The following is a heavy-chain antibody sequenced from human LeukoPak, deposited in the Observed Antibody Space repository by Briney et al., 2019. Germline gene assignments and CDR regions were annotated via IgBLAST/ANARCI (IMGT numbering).Heavy chain of an antibody. V-gene: IGHV3-21*01. J-gene: IGHJ6*02. CDR2: ISSSSSYI. Sequence: GGSLRLSCAASGFTFSSYSINWVRQAPGKGLEWVSSISSSSSYIYYADSVKGRFTISRDNAKNSLYLQMNSLRAEDTAVYYCARDVEPRGSFPTYYYYGMDVWGQGTTVTVSS. D-gene: IGHD1-26*01. CDR1: GFTFSSYS. CDR3: ARDVEPRGSFPTYYYYGMDV.